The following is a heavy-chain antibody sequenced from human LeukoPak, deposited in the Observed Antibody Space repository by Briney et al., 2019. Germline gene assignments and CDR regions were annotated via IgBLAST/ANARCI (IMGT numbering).Heavy chain of an antibody. J-gene: IGHJ6*04. V-gene: IGHV4-59*11. CDR2: VFYDGST. CDR3: ASGIAAQAGSFFYYYFIDV. Sequence: SETLSLTCTVSSGSISSHHWTWVRQPPGKGLEYIGYVFYDGSTNYNPSLKSRVTISVDTSKNQFSLKLSSVTPADTAVYYCASGIAAQAGSFFYYYFIDVWAKGTTVTVSS. D-gene: IGHD6-6*01. CDR1: SGSISSHH.